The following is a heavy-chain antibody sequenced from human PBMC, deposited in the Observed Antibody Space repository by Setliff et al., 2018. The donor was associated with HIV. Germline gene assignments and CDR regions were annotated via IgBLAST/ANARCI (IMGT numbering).Heavy chain of an antibody. V-gene: IGHV1-69*13. CDR3: ARVGEMATINYYYYYMDV. Sequence: GASVKVSCKASGVTFRRFAFSWVRQAPGQGLEWMGGIIPMFGTTNYAQKFQGRVTITADESTSTVYMELTSLRFEDTAVYYCARVGEMATINYYYYYMDVWGKGTTVTVSS. D-gene: IGHD5-12*01. J-gene: IGHJ6*03. CDR2: IIPMFGTT. CDR1: GVTFRRFA.